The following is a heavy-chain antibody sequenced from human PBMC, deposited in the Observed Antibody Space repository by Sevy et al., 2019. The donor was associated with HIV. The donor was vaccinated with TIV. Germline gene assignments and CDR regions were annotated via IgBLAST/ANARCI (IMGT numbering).Heavy chain of an antibody. CDR3: AKRGSKSGYALGY. D-gene: IGHD5-12*01. J-gene: IGHJ4*02. V-gene: IGHV3-30*02. CDR2: IQYDASIQ. Sequence: GGSLRLSCIESGFTLSNYDIHWVRQAAGKGLEWVAFIQYDASIQYYADSVKGRFTISRDNSKNTLYLQMNSLRPEDTAIYYCAKRGSKSGYALGYWGQGTLVTVSS. CDR1: GFTLSNYD.